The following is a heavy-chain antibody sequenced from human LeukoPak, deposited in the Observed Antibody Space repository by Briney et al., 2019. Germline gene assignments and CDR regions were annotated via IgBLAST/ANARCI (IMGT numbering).Heavy chain of an antibody. CDR2: INPNSGGT. Sequence: ASVKVSCKASGYTFTGYYMHWVRQAPGQGLEWMGWINPNSGGTNYAQKFQGRVTMTRDTSISTAYMELSRLRSDDTAVYYCARDHFVLRSSYMDVWGKGTTVTVSS. V-gene: IGHV1-2*02. J-gene: IGHJ6*03. D-gene: IGHD6-6*01. CDR3: ARDHFVLRSSYMDV. CDR1: GYTFTGYY.